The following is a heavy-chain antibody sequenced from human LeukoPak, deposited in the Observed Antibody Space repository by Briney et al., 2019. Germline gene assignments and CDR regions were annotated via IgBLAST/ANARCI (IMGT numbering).Heavy chain of an antibody. CDR3: AKSVVPAAWGYYYGMDV. CDR2: ISGDGGST. V-gene: IGHV3-43*02. Sequence: PGGSLRLSCAASGFTFSSYAMSWVRQAPGKGLEWVSLISGDGGSTYYADSVKGRFTTSRDNSKNSLYLQMNSLRTEDTALYYCAKSVVPAAWGYYYGMDVWGQGTTVTVSS. CDR1: GFTFSSYA. J-gene: IGHJ6*02. D-gene: IGHD2-2*01.